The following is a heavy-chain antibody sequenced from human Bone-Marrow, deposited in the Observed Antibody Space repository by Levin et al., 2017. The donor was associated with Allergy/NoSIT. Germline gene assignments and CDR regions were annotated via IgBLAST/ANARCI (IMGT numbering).Heavy chain of an antibody. D-gene: IGHD2-2*01. CDR2: ISYDGTNK. CDR3: AKDQRGGYCSSSSCYLAMDV. J-gene: IGHJ6*02. CDR1: GFTLSSYG. V-gene: IGHV3-30*18. Sequence: GESLKISCAASGFTLSSYGMHWVRQAPGKGLEWVAVISYDGTNKYYADSVKGRFTISRDNSKNTLYLQMNSLRPKDTAVYYCAKDQRGGYCSSSSCYLAMDVWGQGITVTVSS.